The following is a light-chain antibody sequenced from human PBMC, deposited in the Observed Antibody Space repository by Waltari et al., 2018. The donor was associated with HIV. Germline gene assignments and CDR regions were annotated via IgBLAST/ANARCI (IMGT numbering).Light chain of an antibody. Sequence: QSVLTQPPSASGTPGQRVTISCSGSSSNIGSNTVSWYQQLPGRAPKLCIYSNDGRHSGVPDRFSVSKSGTSASLAISGLQSEDEADYYCATWDDNLNGWVFGGGTKVTVL. CDR2: SND. V-gene: IGLV1-44*01. CDR3: ATWDDNLNGWV. CDR1: SSNIGSNT. J-gene: IGLJ3*02.